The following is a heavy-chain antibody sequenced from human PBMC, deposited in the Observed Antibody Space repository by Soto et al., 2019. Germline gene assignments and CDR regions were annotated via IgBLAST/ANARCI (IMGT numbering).Heavy chain of an antibody. V-gene: IGHV3-23*01. D-gene: IGHD5-18*01. CDR3: AKDSSYGPYYYYYYGMDV. Sequence: PGGSLRLSCAASGFTFSSYAMSWVRQAPGKGLEWVSAISGSGGSTYYADSVKGRFTISRDNSKNTLYLQMNSLRAEDTAVYYCAKDSSYGPYYYYYYGMDVWGQGTTVTSP. J-gene: IGHJ6*02. CDR1: GFTFSSYA. CDR2: ISGSGGST.